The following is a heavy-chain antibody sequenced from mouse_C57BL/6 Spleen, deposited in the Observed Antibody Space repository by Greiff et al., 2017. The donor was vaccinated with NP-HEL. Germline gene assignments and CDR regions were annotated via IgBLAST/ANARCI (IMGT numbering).Heavy chain of an antibody. V-gene: IGHV7-3*01. Sequence: EVKLVESGGGLVQPGGSLSLSCAASGFTFTDYYMSWVRQPPGKALEWLGFIRNKANGYTTEYSASVKGRFTISRVNSQSILYLQMNALRAEDSATYYCARRDYGSREYFDVWGTGTTVTVSS. J-gene: IGHJ1*03. CDR2: IRNKANGYTT. CDR1: GFTFTDYY. D-gene: IGHD1-1*01. CDR3: ARRDYGSREYFDV.